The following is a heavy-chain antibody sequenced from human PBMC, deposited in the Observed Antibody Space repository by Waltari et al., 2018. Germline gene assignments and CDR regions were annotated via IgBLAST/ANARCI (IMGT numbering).Heavy chain of an antibody. J-gene: IGHJ4*02. CDR2: IYHSGST. CDR1: GYSISSGYY. CDR3: AYRAGGYYDSSGYYFGY. D-gene: IGHD3-22*01. Sequence: QVQLQESGPGLVKPSETLSLTCAVSGYSISSGYYWGWIRQPPGKGLEWIGSIYHSGSTYYNPSLKSRVTISVDTSKNQFSLKLSSVTAADTAVYYCAYRAGGYYDSSGYYFGYWGQGTLVTVSS. V-gene: IGHV4-38-2*01.